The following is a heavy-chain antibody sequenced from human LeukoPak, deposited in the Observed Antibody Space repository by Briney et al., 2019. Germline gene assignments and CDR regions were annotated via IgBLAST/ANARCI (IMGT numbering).Heavy chain of an antibody. CDR1: GGSISSYY. D-gene: IGHD1-26*01. CDR2: IYYSGST. Sequence: PSETLSLTCTVSGGSISSYYWSWIRQPPGKGLEWIGYIYYSGSTNFNPSLKSRVTISVDTSKNQFSLKLSSVTAADTAVYYCARGVWELLDDYWGQGTLVTVSS. V-gene: IGHV4-59*01. J-gene: IGHJ4*02. CDR3: ARGVWELLDDY.